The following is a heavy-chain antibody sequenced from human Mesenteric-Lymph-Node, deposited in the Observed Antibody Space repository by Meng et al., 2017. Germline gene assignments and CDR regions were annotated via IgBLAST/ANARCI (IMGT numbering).Heavy chain of an antibody. CDR1: GFSFSDYY. Sequence: LTCAASGFSFSDYYMSWIRQAPGKGLEWVSYISSSGSTIYYADSVKGRFTISRDNAKYSLFLQMNSLRAEDTAVYYCARVGSTTYDSWGQGTLVTVSS. V-gene: IGHV3-11*04. CDR3: ARVGSTTYDS. J-gene: IGHJ4*02. CDR2: ISSSGSTI. D-gene: IGHD1-7*01.